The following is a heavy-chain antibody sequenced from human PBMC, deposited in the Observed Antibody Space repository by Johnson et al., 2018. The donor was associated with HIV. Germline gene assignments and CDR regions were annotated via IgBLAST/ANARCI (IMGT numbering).Heavy chain of an antibody. CDR1: GFTFSTYG. CDR3: ARGGQWGATDGFDI. V-gene: IGHV3-48*03. J-gene: IGHJ3*02. D-gene: IGHD6-19*01. Sequence: VQLVESGGGVVQPGGSLRLSCAASGFTFSTYGIHWIRQPPGQGLEWVSSISSTGHTLYYADSVKGRFTISADNAKNSLYLQMNSLRAEDTAVYYCARGGQWGATDGFDIWGQGTMVTVSS. CDR2: ISSTGHTL.